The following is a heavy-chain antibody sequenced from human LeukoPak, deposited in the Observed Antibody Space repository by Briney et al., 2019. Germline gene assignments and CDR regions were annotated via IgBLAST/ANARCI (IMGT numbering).Heavy chain of an antibody. D-gene: IGHD1-20*01. CDR1: GDSVSSNSAA. Sequence: SQTLSLTFALSGDSVSSNSAAWNWIRQSPSRGLEWLGRTYYRSKWYNDYAVSVKSRITINPDTSKNQFSLQLNSVTPEDTAVYYCAGQKITALHAFDYWGQGTLVTVSS. J-gene: IGHJ4*02. V-gene: IGHV6-1*01. CDR2: TYYRSKWYN. CDR3: AGQKITALHAFDY.